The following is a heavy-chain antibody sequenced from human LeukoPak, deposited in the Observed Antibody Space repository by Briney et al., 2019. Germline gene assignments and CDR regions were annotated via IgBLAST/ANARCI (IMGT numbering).Heavy chain of an antibody. J-gene: IGHJ4*02. CDR2: IYYSGTT. D-gene: IGHD2-2*01. CDR1: GGSISSGGYS. CDR3: ARSRLLSSEYYFDY. V-gene: IGHV4-31*11. Sequence: SQTLSLTCAVSGGSISSGGYSWSWIRQHPGKGLEWIGYIYYSGTTYYNPSLKSRVTISVDTSKNQFSLKLSSVTAADTAVYYCARSRLLSSEYYFDYWGQGTLVTVSS.